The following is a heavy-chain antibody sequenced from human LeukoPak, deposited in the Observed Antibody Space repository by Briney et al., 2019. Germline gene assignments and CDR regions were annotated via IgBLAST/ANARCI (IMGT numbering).Heavy chain of an antibody. J-gene: IGHJ6*03. CDR2: IYYSGST. V-gene: IGHV4-39*07. D-gene: IGHD3-10*01. CDR3: ARVEEGYGSGRRENYFYYYMDV. Sequence: SETPSLTCTVSGGSISSSSYYWGWIRQPPGKGLEWIGSIYYSGSTYYNPSLKSRVTISVDTSKNQFSLKLSSVTAADTAVYYCARVEEGYGSGRRENYFYYYMDVWGKGTTVTISS. CDR1: GGSISSSSYY.